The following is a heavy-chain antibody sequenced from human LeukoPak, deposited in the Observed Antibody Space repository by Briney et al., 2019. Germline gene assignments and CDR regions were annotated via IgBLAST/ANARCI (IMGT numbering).Heavy chain of an antibody. D-gene: IGHD3-10*01. V-gene: IGHV3-15*01. CDR2: IKRKTDGGTT. CDR1: GFTFSNAW. CDR3: TTDTGGSGSYYIDY. Sequence: GGSLRLSCAASGFTFSNAWMSWVRQAPGKGLVWVGRIKRKTDGGTTDYAAPVKGRFTILRDDSKNTLYLHMNSLKTEDTAVYFCTTDTGGSGSYYIDYWGQGTLVTVSS. J-gene: IGHJ4*02.